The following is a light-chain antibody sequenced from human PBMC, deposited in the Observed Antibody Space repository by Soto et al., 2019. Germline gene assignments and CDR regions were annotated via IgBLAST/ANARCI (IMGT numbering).Light chain of an antibody. V-gene: IGLV2-8*01. J-gene: IGLJ1*01. CDR1: SSDIGDYNY. Sequence: QSVLTQPPSASGSPGQSVTFSCTGTSSDIGDYNYVSWYQQHPGKAPKLRIYEVTTRPSGVPDRFSGSKSGNTASLTVSGLQADDEADYYCSSYAGNNNYVFGTGTKVTVL. CDR3: SSYAGNNNYV. CDR2: EVT.